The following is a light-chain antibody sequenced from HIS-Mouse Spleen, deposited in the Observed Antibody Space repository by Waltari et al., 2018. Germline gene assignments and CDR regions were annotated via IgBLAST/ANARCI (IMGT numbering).Light chain of an antibody. J-gene: IGLJ3*02. V-gene: IGLV2-14*02. CDR3: SSYTSSSTWV. Sequence: QSALTQPASVSGSPGQSITISCTGTSSDVGSYNLVPWYHQHPGKAPKLMIYEVSNRPSGVSNRFSGSKSGNTASLTISGLQAEDEADYYCSSYTSSSTWVFGGGTKLTVL. CDR2: EVS. CDR1: SSDVGSYNL.